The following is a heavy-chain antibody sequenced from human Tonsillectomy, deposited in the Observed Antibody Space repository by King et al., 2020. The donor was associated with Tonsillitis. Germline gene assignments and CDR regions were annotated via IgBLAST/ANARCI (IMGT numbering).Heavy chain of an antibody. CDR1: GYTFTHYH. J-gene: IGHJ5*02. CDR3: SRETWVYGS. D-gene: IGHD5-24*01. V-gene: IGHV1-2*02. Sequence: VQLVESGTEVKVPGASVTVSCKASGYTFTHYHIHWIRQAPGQGLEWRGWIDCNSGSTNYAQNLQGRVTLTRDTSTNTAYMDLRSLRSDDTAIYYCSRETWVYGSWGQGTLVTVSS. CDR2: IDCNSGST.